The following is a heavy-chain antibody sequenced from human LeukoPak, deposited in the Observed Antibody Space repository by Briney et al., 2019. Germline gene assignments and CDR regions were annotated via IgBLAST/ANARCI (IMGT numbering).Heavy chain of an antibody. D-gene: IGHD6-19*01. J-gene: IGHJ4*02. CDR3: ARANSSGWYVESFDY. V-gene: IGHV3-48*03. CDR1: GFTFSSYE. Sequence: GGSLRLSCAASGFTFSSYEMNWVRQAPGTGLEWVSYISSSGSTIYYADSVKGRFTISRDSAKNLLYLQMNSLRAEDTAVYYCARANSSGWYVESFDYWGQGTLVTVSS. CDR2: ISSSGSTI.